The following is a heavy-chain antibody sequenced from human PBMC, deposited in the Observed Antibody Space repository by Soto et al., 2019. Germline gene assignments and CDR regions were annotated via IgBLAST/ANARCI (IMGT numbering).Heavy chain of an antibody. V-gene: IGHV4-59*08. J-gene: IGHJ5*02. CDR3: ARTPRKGVTGTPRFDP. CDR1: GGSISSYY. CDR2: IYYSGST. Sequence: SETLSLTCTVSGGSISSYYWSWIRQPPGKGLEWIGYIYYSGSTNYNPSLKSRVTISVDTSKNQFSLKLSSVTAADTAVYYCARTPRKGVTGTPRFDPWGQGTLVTVSS. D-gene: IGHD1-20*01.